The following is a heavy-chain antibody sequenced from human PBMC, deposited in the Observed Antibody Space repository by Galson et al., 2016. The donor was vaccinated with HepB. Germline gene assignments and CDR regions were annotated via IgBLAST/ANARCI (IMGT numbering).Heavy chain of an antibody. Sequence: SLRLSCAVSGFTFSNYVMTWVRQSPGKGLEWVSRIGGPGRSKDYADSVNGRFTIFRDNSKNTLYLQIDSLRSEDTAVYYCAKAFTTDHNFYQFGIDVGGKGNTVPVSS. D-gene: IGHD1-1*01. CDR2: IGGPGRSK. V-gene: IGHV3-23*01. CDR1: GFTFSNYV. CDR3: AKAFTTDHNFYQFGIDV. J-gene: IGHJ6*04.